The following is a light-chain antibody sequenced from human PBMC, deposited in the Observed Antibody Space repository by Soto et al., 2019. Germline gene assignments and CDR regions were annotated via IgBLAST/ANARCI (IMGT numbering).Light chain of an antibody. V-gene: IGKV1-27*01. CDR1: QSISSY. CDR2: AAS. CDR3: QKYNSAPLT. Sequence: DIHMTQSPSSLSASVGDRVTITCRASQSISSYLNWYQQKPGKAPKLLIYAASTLQSGVPSRFSGSGSGTDFTLTISSLQPEDFATYYCQKYNSAPLTFGGGTKVDIK. J-gene: IGKJ4*01.